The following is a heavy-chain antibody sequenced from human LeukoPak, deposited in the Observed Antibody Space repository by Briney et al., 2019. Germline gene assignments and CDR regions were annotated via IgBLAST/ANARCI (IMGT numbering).Heavy chain of an antibody. V-gene: IGHV3-23*01. CDR3: AKDGYSGSYPSYYFDY. Sequence: GGSLRLSCAASGFTFSSYAMSWVRQAPGKGLEWVSAISGSGGSTYYADSVKGRFTISRDNSKNTLYLQMNSLRAEDAAVYYCAKDGYSGSYPSYYFDYWGQGTLVTVSS. D-gene: IGHD1-26*01. J-gene: IGHJ4*02. CDR1: GFTFSSYA. CDR2: ISGSGGST.